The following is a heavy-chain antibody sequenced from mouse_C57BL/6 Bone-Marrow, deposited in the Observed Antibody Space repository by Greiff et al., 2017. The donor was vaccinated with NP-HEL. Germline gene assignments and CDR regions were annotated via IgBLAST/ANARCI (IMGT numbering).Heavy chain of an antibody. V-gene: IGHV5-4*01. Sequence: EVQVVESGGGLVKPGGSLKLSCAASGFTFSSYAMSWVRQTPEKRLEWVATISDGGSYTYYPDNVKGRFTISRDNAKNNLYLQMSHLKSEDTAMYYCARDLTAVVGDAMDYWGQGTSVTVSS. CDR2: ISDGGSYT. D-gene: IGHD1-1*01. CDR1: GFTFSSYA. J-gene: IGHJ4*01. CDR3: ARDLTAVVGDAMDY.